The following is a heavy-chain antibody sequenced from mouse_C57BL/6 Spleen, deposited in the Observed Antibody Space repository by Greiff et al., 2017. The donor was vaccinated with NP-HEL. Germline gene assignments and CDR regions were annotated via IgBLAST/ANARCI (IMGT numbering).Heavy chain of an antibody. J-gene: IGHJ2*01. V-gene: IGHV1-82*01. CDR1: GYAFSSSW. CDR2: IYPGDGDT. CDR3: ARLGTTVVGSFDY. D-gene: IGHD1-1*01. Sequence: VQLQQSGPELVKPGASVKISCKASGYAFSSSWMNWVKQRPGKGLEWIGRIYPGDGDTNYNGKFKGKATLTADKSSSTAYMQLSSLTSEDSAVYFCARLGTTVVGSFDYWGQGTTLTVSS.